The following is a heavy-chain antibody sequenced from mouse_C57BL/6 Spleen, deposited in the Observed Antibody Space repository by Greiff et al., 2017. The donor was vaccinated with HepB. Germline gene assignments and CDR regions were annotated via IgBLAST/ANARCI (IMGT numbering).Heavy chain of an antibody. CDR3: ASYANGGFFAY. J-gene: IGHJ3*01. D-gene: IGHD6-1*01. Sequence: EVKLQESGAELVKPGASVKLSCTASGFNIKDYYMHWVKQRTEQGLEWIGRIDPEDGETKYAPKFQGKATITADTSSNTAYLQLSSLTSEDTAVYYCASYANGGFFAYWGQGTLVTVSA. CDR1: GFNIKDYY. V-gene: IGHV14-2*01. CDR2: IDPEDGET.